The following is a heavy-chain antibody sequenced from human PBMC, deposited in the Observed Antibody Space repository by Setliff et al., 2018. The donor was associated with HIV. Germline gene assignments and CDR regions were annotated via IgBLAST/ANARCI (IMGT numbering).Heavy chain of an antibody. D-gene: IGHD6-13*01. V-gene: IGHV3-74*01. J-gene: IGHJ4*02. CDR3: ASPRYSSSWGSFDY. CDR2: ISSDGSNK. Sequence: GSLRLSCAASGFTLSNYWMHWVRQAPGKGLEWVSRISSDGSNKYYADSVKGRFTISRDNSKNTLYLQMNSLRAEDTAVYYCASPRYSSSWGSFDYWGQGTLVTVSS. CDR1: GFTLSNYW.